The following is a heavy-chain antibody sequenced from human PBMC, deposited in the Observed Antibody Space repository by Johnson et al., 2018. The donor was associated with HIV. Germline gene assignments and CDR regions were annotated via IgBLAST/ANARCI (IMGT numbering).Heavy chain of an antibody. D-gene: IGHD1-1*01. CDR2: IGTAGDT. CDR3: ASPERPTGTQEEAFDI. Sequence: VQLVESGGGLVQPGGSLRLSCAASGFTFSSYDMHWVRQATGKGLEWVSAIGTAGDTYSPGSVKGRFTISREHAKNSLYLQMNSLRAEDTAVYYCASPERPTGTQEEAFDIWGQGTMVIVSS. J-gene: IGHJ3*02. CDR1: GFTFSSYD. V-gene: IGHV3-13*01.